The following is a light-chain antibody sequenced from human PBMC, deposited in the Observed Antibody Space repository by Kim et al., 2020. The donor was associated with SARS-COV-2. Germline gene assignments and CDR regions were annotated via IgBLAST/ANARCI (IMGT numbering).Light chain of an antibody. Sequence: VSPGEGATLSCRASQDIDTDLAWYQQKPGQAPKVLIYGASSRATGIPARSSGTGSGSDFSLTISSLQSEDFAVYYCQQYRNWPRTFGQGTKVDIK. J-gene: IGKJ1*01. CDR1: QDIDTD. CDR3: QQYRNWPRT. CDR2: GAS. V-gene: IGKV3-15*01.